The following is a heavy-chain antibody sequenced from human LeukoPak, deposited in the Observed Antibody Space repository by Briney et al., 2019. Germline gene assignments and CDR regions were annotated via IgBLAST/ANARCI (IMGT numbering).Heavy chain of an antibody. CDR1: GFTFSSYA. J-gene: IGHJ4*02. V-gene: IGHV3-23*01. CDR2: ISGSGGST. D-gene: IGHD3-10*01. CDR3: ARVFWFGELFY. Sequence: GGSPRLSCAASGFTFSSYAMSWVRQAPGKGLEWVSAISGSGGSTYYADSVKGRFTTSRDNSKNTLYLQMNSLRAEDTAIYYCARVFWFGELFYWGQGTLVTVSS.